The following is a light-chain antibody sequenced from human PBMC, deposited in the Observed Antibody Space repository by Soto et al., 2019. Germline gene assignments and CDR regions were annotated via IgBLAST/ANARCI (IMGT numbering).Light chain of an antibody. V-gene: IGLV2-14*02. CDR3: SSYTSSSTVGV. J-gene: IGLJ1*01. Sequence: QSALTQPASVSGSPGQSITISCTGASSDVGSYNLVSWYQQHPGKVPKFMIYDDNRRPSGISNRFSGSKSGNTASLTISGLQAEDEADYYCSSYTSSSTVGVFGTGTKLTVL. CDR1: SSDVGSYNL. CDR2: DDN.